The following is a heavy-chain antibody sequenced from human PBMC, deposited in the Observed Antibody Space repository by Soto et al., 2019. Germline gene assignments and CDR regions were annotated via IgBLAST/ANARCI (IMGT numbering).Heavy chain of an antibody. CDR3: AKVYYGILSAYRYGHVFEI. J-gene: IGHJ3*02. CDR2: MSASGGST. Sequence: GALRLSCAASGVTFSSYAMSWFRQAPGNGLELVSVMSASGGSTYYADSVKGRFTISSDNSNNKLYLQMNSLRAEDTAVYYCAKVYYGILSAYRYGHVFEIWGQGTMVTVS. CDR1: GVTFSSYA. D-gene: IGHD3-9*01. V-gene: IGHV3-23*01.